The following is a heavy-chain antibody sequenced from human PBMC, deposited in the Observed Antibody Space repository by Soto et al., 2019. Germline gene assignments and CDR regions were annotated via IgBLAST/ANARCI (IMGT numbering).Heavy chain of an antibody. CDR2: IYYNGGT. D-gene: IGHD3-9*01. V-gene: IGHV4-39*01. CDR1: GGSISSTSYY. CDR3: ARHYDILTGYYTPLEY. J-gene: IGHJ4*02. Sequence: PSETLSLTCTVSGGSISSTSYYWGWIRQPPGKGLEWIGTIYYNGGTYYNPSLKSRVTISVDTSKNQFFLKLSSVTVADTAVYYCARHYDILTGYYTPLEYWGQGTLVTVSS.